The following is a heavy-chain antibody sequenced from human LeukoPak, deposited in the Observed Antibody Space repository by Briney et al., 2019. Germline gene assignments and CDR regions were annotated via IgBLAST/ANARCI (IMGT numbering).Heavy chain of an antibody. D-gene: IGHD1-26*01. CDR1: GFTFSSYA. CDR3: ARAAWELLPTGDFDY. V-gene: IGHV3-7*01. J-gene: IGHJ4*02. CDR2: IKQDGSEK. Sequence: PGGSLRLSCAASGFTFSSYAMSWVRQAPGKGLEWVANIKQDGSEKYYVDSVKGRFTISRDNAKNSLYLQMNSLRAEDTAVYYCARAAWELLPTGDFDYWGQGTLVTVSS.